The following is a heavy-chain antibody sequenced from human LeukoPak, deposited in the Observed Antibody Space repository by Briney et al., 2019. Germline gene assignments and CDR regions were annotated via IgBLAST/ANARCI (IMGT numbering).Heavy chain of an antibody. CDR2: IGSSSSYI. V-gene: IGHV3-21*01. D-gene: IGHD5-18*01. CDR1: GFTFSSYS. J-gene: IGHJ4*02. Sequence: GGSLRLSCAASGFTFSSYSMNWVRQAPGKGLEWVSSIGSSSSYIYYADSVKGRFTISRDNAKNSLYLQMNSLRAEDTAVYYCARADTAMVTDYWGQGTLVTVSS. CDR3: ARADTAMVTDY.